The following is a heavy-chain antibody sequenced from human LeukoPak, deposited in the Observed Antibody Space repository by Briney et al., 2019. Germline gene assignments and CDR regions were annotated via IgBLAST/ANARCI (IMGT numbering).Heavy chain of an antibody. J-gene: IGHJ4*02. Sequence: SGTLSLTCTVSGGSISSSSYYWGWIRQPPGKGLEWIGSIYYSGSTYYNPSLKSRVTISVDTSKNQFSLKLSSVTAADTAVYYCARFGQLVRIVHYWGQGTLVTVSS. CDR2: IYYSGST. D-gene: IGHD6-6*01. CDR1: GGSISSSSYY. V-gene: IGHV4-39*01. CDR3: ARFGQLVRIVHY.